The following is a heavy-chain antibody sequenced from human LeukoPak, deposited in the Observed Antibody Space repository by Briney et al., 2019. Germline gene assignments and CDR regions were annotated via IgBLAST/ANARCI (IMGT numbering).Heavy chain of an antibody. V-gene: IGHV1-46*01. CDR1: GYTFTSNY. Sequence: GASVKVSCKASGYTFTSNYIHWVRQAPGQGLEWMGMIYPRDGSTGYAQKFRGRVTVTRDTSTSTVHMELSGLRSEDTAVYYCARDQEGFDYWGQGTLVTVSS. CDR3: ARDQEGFDY. J-gene: IGHJ4*02. CDR2: IYPRDGST.